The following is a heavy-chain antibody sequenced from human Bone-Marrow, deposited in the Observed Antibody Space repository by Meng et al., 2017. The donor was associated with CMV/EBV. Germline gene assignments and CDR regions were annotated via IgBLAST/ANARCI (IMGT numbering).Heavy chain of an antibody. D-gene: IGHD3-22*01. CDR3: ASKESYFYDSNYYGMDV. V-gene: IGHV3-48*04. Sequence: GESLKISCAASGFTFSNYAMNWVRQAPGKGLEWVSYISSSSSTIYYADSVKGRFTIARDNTKNSLQLQMSSLRVEDTAVYYCASKESYFYDSNYYGMDVWGQGTTVTVSS. CDR1: GFTFSNYA. J-gene: IGHJ6*02. CDR2: ISSSSSTI.